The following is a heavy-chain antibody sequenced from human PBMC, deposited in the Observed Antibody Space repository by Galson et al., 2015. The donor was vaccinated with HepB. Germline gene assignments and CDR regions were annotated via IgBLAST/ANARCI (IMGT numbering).Heavy chain of an antibody. Sequence: SLRLSCAASGFTFSSYAMHWVRQAPGKGLEWLAVISYDGSNKYYADSVKGRFTISRDNSKNTLYLQMNSLRAEDTAVYYCARDTVRGSHHGPDFGGFDPWGQGTLVTVSS. CDR3: ARDTVRGSHHGPDFGGFDP. D-gene: IGHD4/OR15-4a*01. CDR1: GFTFSSYA. V-gene: IGHV3-30-3*01. J-gene: IGHJ5*02. CDR2: ISYDGSNK.